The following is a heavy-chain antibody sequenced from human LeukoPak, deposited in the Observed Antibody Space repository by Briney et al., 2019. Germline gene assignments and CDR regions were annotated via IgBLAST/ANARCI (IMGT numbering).Heavy chain of an antibody. CDR3: ATRGYYYDSSGYYGENWFDP. D-gene: IGHD3-22*01. CDR1: GGTFSSYA. J-gene: IGHJ5*02. Sequence: ASVKVSCKASGGTFSSYAISWVRQAPGQGLEWMGGIIPIFGTANYARKFQGRVTITADESTSTAYMELSSLRSEDTAVYYCATRGYYYDSSGYYGENWFDPWGQGTLVTVSS. CDR2: IIPIFGTA. V-gene: IGHV1-69*13.